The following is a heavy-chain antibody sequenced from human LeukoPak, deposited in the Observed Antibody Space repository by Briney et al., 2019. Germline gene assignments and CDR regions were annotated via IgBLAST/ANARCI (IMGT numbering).Heavy chain of an antibody. D-gene: IGHD3-3*02. CDR2: IYYSGST. V-gene: IGHV4-59*08. CDR3: ARRRLAPAYYYMDV. Sequence: SETLSLTCTVSGGSINNYYWNWIWQRPGKGQEWMGYIYYSGSTNYTPSLKTRVTTSVETSKNQCSLKLSSVPAADTAVYYCARRRLAPAYYYMDVWGKGTTVTVSS. J-gene: IGHJ6*03. CDR1: GGSINNYY.